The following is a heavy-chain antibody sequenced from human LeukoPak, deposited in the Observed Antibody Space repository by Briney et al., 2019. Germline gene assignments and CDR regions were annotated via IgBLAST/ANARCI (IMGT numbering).Heavy chain of an antibody. CDR3: ARRKGCSGGSCYGDTFDY. CDR2: IHYSGTT. V-gene: IGHV4-39*01. J-gene: IGHJ4*02. Sequence: PSESLSLTCSVSGDSISSSPYFWGWIRQPPGKGLEWIGSIHYSGTTYYNTSLNSRLTMFVDTSKNQFSLKLSSVTAADTAVYYCARRKGCSGGSCYGDTFDYWGQGTLVTVSS. D-gene: IGHD2-15*01. CDR1: GDSISSSPYF.